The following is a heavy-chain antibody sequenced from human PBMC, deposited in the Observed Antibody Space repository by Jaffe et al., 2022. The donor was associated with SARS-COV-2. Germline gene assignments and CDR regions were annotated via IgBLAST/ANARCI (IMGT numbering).Heavy chain of an antibody. V-gene: IGHV3-30*18. CDR1: GFTFSSYG. CDR3: AKDLGDYSNYSPYYYYGMDV. Sequence: QVQLVESGGGVVQPGRSLRLSCAASGFTFSSYGMHWVRQAPGKGLEWVAVISYDGSNKYYADSVKGRFTISRDNSKNTLYLQMNSLRAEDTAVYYCAKDLGDYSNYSPYYYYGMDVWGQGTTVTVSS. J-gene: IGHJ6*02. CDR2: ISYDGSNK. D-gene: IGHD4-4*01.